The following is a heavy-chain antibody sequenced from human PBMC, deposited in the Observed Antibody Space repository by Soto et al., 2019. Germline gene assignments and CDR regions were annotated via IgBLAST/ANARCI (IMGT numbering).Heavy chain of an antibody. D-gene: IGHD3-3*01. V-gene: IGHV3-74*01. Sequence: EVQLVESGGVLVQPGGSLRLTCAASGFSFSDYWMHWVRQPPGKGLVRVSHISEDGSISAYADSLKGRFTITRDNAKNTLFLQINGLRDEDTALYYCVRGTRGWSGMDYWGQGTLLTVSS. J-gene: IGHJ4*02. CDR1: GFSFSDYW. CDR2: ISEDGSIS. CDR3: VRGTRGWSGMDY.